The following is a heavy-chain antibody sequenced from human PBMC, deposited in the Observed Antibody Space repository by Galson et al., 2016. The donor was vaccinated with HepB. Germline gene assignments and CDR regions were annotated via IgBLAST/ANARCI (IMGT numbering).Heavy chain of an antibody. CDR3: ASDIVVEPAA. CDR1: GFTFINYG. V-gene: IGHV3-33*01. D-gene: IGHD2-2*01. Sequence: SLRLSCAASGFTFINYGMHWVRQAPGKGLEWVALIWYDGTNKYYADSVKGRFTISRDNTKNSLHLQMNSLRAEDTAVYYCASDIVVEPAAWGQGTLVTVPS. CDR2: IWYDGTNK. J-gene: IGHJ5*02.